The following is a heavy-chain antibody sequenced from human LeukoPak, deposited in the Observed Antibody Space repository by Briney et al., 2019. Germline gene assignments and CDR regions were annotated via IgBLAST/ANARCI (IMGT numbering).Heavy chain of an antibody. CDR2: INWDSSRI. D-gene: IGHD2-2*01. V-gene: IGHV3-9*01. Sequence: GGSLRLSCAASGFKVDDYAMHWVRQVPGKGLEWVSGINWDSSRIGYADSVKGRFTISRDNAKNSLYLQMNTLKADDTALYSCAKASLVVVPAAPLNFWGQGSLVTVSS. CDR3: AKASLVVVPAAPLNF. J-gene: IGHJ4*02. CDR1: GFKVDDYA.